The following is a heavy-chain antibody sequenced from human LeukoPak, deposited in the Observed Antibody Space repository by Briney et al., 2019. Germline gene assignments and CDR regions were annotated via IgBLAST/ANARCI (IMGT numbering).Heavy chain of an antibody. J-gene: IGHJ3*02. Sequence: GGSLRLSCAASTFTFRTYWMTWVRQAPGKGLEWVAVISYDGSNKYYADSVKGRFTISRDNSKNTLYLQMNSLRAEDTAVYYCARGPIVGATMDAFDIWGQGTMVTVSS. D-gene: IGHD1-26*01. CDR3: ARGPIVGATMDAFDI. V-gene: IGHV3-30*03. CDR1: TFTFRTYW. CDR2: ISYDGSNK.